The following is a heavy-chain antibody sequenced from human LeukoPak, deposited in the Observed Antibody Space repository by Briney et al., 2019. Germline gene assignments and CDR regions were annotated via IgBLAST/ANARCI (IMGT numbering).Heavy chain of an antibody. V-gene: IGHV1-2*02. CDR2: INPNSGGT. D-gene: IGHD6-6*01. CDR1: GYTFTGYY. Sequence: GASVKVSCKASGYTFTGYYMHWVRQAPGQGLERMGWINPNSGGTNYAQKFQGRVTMTRDTSISTAYMELSRLRSDDTAVYYCARRYSSSSAVDYWGQGTLVTVSS. CDR3: ARRYSSSSAVDY. J-gene: IGHJ4*02.